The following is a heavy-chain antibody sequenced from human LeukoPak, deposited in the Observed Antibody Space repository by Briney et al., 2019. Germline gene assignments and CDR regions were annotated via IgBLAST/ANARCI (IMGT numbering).Heavy chain of an antibody. CDR2: ISWNSGSI. CDR1: GFTFSNYW. V-gene: IGHV3-9*01. J-gene: IGHJ3*02. Sequence: GGSLRLSCAASGFTFSNYWMHWVRQAPGKGLEWVSGISWNSGSIGYADSVKGRFTISRDNAKNSLYLQMNSLRAEDTALYYCAKDMRAAAVDAFDIWGQGTMVTVSS. D-gene: IGHD6-13*01. CDR3: AKDMRAAAVDAFDI.